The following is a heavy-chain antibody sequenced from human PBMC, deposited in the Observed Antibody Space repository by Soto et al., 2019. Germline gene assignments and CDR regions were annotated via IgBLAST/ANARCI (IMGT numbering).Heavy chain of an antibody. CDR1: GGTFRNYG. V-gene: IGHV1-69*13. J-gene: IGHJ6*02. CDR2: IIPVFGTT. Sequence: ASVKVSCKASGGTFRNYGIGWVRQAPGQGLEWMGGIIPVFGTTNYAQKFQGRVTITADESTSTAYIEVSSLRSEDTAMFYCGRYCSGGSCHTLDYYGMDVWGQGTTVTAP. D-gene: IGHD2-15*01. CDR3: GRYCSGGSCHTLDYYGMDV.